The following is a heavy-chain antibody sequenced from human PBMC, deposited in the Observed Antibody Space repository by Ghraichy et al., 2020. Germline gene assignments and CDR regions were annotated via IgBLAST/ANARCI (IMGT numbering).Heavy chain of an antibody. V-gene: IGHV4-59*01. CDR3: ARSFSSGYNSNWFDP. J-gene: IGHJ5*02. CDR2: VYRSGST. Sequence: SETLSLTCTVSDGSINSYFWSWILQPPGKGLEWIGYVYRSGSTNYNPSLKSRVTISVDTSKRQFSLRLSSVTAADTAVYYCARSFSSGYNSNWFDPWGQGTLVTVSS. CDR1: DGSINSYF. D-gene: IGHD5-24*01.